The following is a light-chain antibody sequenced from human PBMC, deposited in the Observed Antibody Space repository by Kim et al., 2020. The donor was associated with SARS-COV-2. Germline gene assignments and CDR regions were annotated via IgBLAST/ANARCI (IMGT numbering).Light chain of an antibody. Sequence: GDKVTITCRASQSISGGVAWYQQKPGKAPKLLIYDAPSLESGVPSRFSGSGSGTDFTLILSSLQPDDFATYYFQQHSNRWTFGQGIKV. CDR2: DAP. CDR1: QSISGG. CDR3: QQHSNRWT. J-gene: IGKJ1*01. V-gene: IGKV1-5*01.